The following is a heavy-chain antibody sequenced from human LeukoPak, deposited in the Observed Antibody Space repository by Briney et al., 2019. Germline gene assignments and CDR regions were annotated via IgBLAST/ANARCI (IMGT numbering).Heavy chain of an antibody. J-gene: IGHJ6*02. Sequence: SETLSLTCTVSGGSISSYYWSWIRQPPGKGLEWIGYIYYSGSTNYNPSLKSRVTISVDTSKNQFSLKLSSVTAADTAVYYCVRDNWNYGSSMDVWGQGTTVTVSS. CDR3: VRDNWNYGSSMDV. V-gene: IGHV4-59*01. CDR1: GGSISSYY. D-gene: IGHD1-7*01. CDR2: IYYSGST.